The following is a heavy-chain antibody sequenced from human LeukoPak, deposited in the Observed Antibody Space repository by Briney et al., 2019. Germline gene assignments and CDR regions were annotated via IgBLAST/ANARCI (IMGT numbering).Heavy chain of an antibody. CDR2: ISSSSSTI. CDR1: GFTFSSYS. V-gene: IGHV3-48*01. D-gene: IGHD3-3*01. Sequence: PGGSLRLSCAASGFTFSSYSMNWVRQAPGKGLEWVSYISSSSSTIYYADSVKGRFTISRDNAKNSLYLQMNSLRAEDTAVYYCAKDTPYYDFWSGYPRAFDIWGQGTMVTVSS. CDR3: AKDTPYYDFWSGYPRAFDI. J-gene: IGHJ3*02.